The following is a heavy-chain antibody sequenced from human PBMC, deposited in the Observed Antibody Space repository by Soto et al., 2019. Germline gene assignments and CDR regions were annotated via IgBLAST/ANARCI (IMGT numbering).Heavy chain of an antibody. Sequence: QVQVVESGGGLVKPGGSLGLSCAASGFTFSDYYMSWIRQAPGKGLEWVSYIGSRGGPIYYAASVKGRFTISRDNAKNSLHLQMNGLKADDTAVYYCARVDDISGSGYFDPWGQGTLVTVSS. D-gene: IGHD3-22*01. CDR3: ARVDDISGSGYFDP. CDR1: GFTFSDYY. J-gene: IGHJ5*02. V-gene: IGHV3-11*01. CDR2: IGSRGGPI.